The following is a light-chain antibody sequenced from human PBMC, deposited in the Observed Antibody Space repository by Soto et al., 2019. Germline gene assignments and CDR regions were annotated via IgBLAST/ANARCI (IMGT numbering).Light chain of an antibody. CDR3: CSLADSSTDVV. J-gene: IGLJ2*01. Sequence: QSALTQPASVSGSPGQSITISCTGTSSDVGTYNLVSWYQHHPGKAPKLMIFEGSKRPSGVSDRFSGYTSDYTASLTISGLQAEDEADYYCCSLADSSTDVVFGGGTKLTVL. CDR1: SSDVGTYNL. V-gene: IGLV2-23*01. CDR2: EGS.